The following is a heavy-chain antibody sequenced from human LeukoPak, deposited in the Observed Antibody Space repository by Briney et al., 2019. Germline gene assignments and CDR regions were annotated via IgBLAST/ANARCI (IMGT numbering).Heavy chain of an antibody. CDR3: AKGGYCSGGSRYSGPYYYYMDV. D-gene: IGHD2-15*01. CDR2: ISYDGSNK. CDR1: GFTFSSYG. J-gene: IGHJ6*03. V-gene: IGHV3-30*18. Sequence: GGSLRLSCAASGFTFSSYGMHWVRQAPGKGLEWVAVISYDGSNKYYADSVKGRFTISRDNSKNTLYLQMNSLRAEDTAVYYCAKGGYCSGGSRYSGPYYYYMDVWGKGTTVTVSS.